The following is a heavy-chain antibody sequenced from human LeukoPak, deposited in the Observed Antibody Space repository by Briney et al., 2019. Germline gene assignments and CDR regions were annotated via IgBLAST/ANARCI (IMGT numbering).Heavy chain of an antibody. CDR2: IYTDDTT. CDR3: ARDRAAADP. CDR1: GFIVGHYY. D-gene: IGHD6-13*01. V-gene: IGHV3-53*01. Sequence: GGSLRLSCAASGFIVGHYYMSWVRQAPGKGLECVSVIYTDDTTYYADSVKGRFTTSRDDSKNTLSLQMDSLSAEDTAVYYCARDRAAADPWGQGTLVTVSS. J-gene: IGHJ5*02.